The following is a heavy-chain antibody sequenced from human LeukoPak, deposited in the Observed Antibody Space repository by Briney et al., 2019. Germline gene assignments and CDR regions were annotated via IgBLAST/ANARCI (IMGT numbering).Heavy chain of an antibody. V-gene: IGHV4-34*01. D-gene: IGHD6-19*01. Sequence: PSETLSLTCAVYGGSFGGYYWSWIRQPPGKGLEWIGEINHSGSTNYNPSLKSRVTISVDTSKNQFSLKLSSVTAADTAVYYCANQAVAGTGGYYFDYWGQGTLVTVSS. CDR2: INHSGST. CDR1: GGSFGGYY. J-gene: IGHJ4*02. CDR3: ANQAVAGTGGYYFDY.